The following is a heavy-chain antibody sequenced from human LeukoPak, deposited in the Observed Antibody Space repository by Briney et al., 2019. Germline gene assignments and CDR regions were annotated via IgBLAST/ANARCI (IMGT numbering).Heavy chain of an antibody. J-gene: IGHJ4*02. CDR3: ARLVLAPRSYYFDY. CDR1: GGSISSYY. Sequence: PSETLSLTCTVSGGSISSYYWSWIRQPPGKGLEWIGYIYYSGTTNYNPSLKSRVTISVDTSKNQFSLKLSSVTAADTAVYYCARLVLAPRSYYFDYWGQGTLVTVSS. D-gene: IGHD6-13*01. CDR2: IYYSGTT. V-gene: IGHV4-59*08.